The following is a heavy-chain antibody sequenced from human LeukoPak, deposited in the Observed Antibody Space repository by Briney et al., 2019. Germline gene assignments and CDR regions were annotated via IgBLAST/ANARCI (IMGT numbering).Heavy chain of an antibody. D-gene: IGHD6-13*01. V-gene: IGHV4-34*01. CDR2: INHSGST. J-gene: IGHJ4*02. CDR3: ARTDRAAAYNDY. Sequence: SETLSLTCAVYGGSFSGYYWSWIRQPPGKGLEWIGEINHSGSTNYNPSLKSRVTISVDTSKNQFSLKLSSVTAADTAVYYCARTDRAAAYNDYWGQGTLVTVSS. CDR1: GGSFSGYY.